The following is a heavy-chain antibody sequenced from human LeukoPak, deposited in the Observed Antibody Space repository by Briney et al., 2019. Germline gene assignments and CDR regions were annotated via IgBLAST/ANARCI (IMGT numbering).Heavy chain of an antibody. CDR2: IIPIFGTA. J-gene: IGHJ4*02. Sequence: SVKVSCKASGGTFSSYAISWVRQAPGQGLEWMGGIIPIFGTANYAQKFQGRVTITADKSTSTAYMELSSLRSEDTAMYYCANSPDSSGYFYWGQGTLVTVSS. V-gene: IGHV1-69*06. CDR1: GGTFSSYA. D-gene: IGHD3-22*01. CDR3: ANSPDSSGYFY.